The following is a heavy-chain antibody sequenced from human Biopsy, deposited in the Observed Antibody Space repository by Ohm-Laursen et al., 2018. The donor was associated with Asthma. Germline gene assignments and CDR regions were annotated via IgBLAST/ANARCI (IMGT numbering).Heavy chain of an antibody. CDR3: VRGSSSWHHGPFHYYYGLDV. V-gene: IGHV4-39*01. D-gene: IGHD6-13*01. CDR1: SGSGGYMRSGNYY. Sequence: SETLSLTCSLSSGSGGYMRSGNYYWGWIRQPPGKGLEWIGSIYYSGTTYYNPSLESQVTVSSHTSKNQFSLKLPSVTAADTAVYYCVRGSSSWHHGPFHYYYGLDVWGQGTTATVSS. CDR2: IYYSGTT. J-gene: IGHJ6*02.